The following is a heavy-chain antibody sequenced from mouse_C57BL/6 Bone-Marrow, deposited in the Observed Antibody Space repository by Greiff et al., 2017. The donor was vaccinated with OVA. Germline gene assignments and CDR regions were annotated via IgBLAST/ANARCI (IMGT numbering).Heavy chain of an antibody. CDR3: AGETSGVATRKYYYAMDY. CDR1: GYTFTSYW. Sequence: QVQLQQPGAELVRPGSSVKLSCKASGYTFTSYWMDWVKQRPGQGLEWIGNIYPSDSETHYNQKFKDKATLTVDKSSRTAYMQLSSMTSEDSAVYYYAGETSGVATRKYYYAMDYWGQGTSVTVSS. V-gene: IGHV1-61*01. CDR2: IYPSDSET. D-gene: IGHD1-1*01. J-gene: IGHJ4*01.